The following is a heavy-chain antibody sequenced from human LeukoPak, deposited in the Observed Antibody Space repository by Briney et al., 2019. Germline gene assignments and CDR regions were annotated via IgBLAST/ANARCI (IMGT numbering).Heavy chain of an antibody. CDR2: ISSSGSTI. D-gene: IGHD6-19*01. CDR1: GFTFSSYG. J-gene: IGHJ4*02. CDR3: ASYSGWISYFDY. V-gene: IGHV3-48*03. Sequence: GGSLRLSCAASGFTFSSYGMNWVRQAPGKGLEWVSYISSSGSTIYYADSVKGRFTISRDNAKNSLYLQMNSLRAEGTAVYYCASYSGWISYFDYWGQGALVTVSS.